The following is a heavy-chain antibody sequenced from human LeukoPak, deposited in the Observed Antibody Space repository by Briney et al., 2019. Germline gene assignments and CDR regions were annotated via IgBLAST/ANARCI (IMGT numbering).Heavy chain of an antibody. CDR3: AREMYYGSSGFDIEY. Sequence: PGGSLRFSCAASGFTFSSYNVNWVRQAPGKGLEWVSYISSSSSTIYYADSVKGRFTISRDNSKNTLSLQMNSLRAEDTAVYYCAREMYYGSSGFDIEYWGQGTRVTVSS. D-gene: IGHD3-22*01. V-gene: IGHV3-48*01. CDR1: GFTFSSYN. CDR2: ISSSSSTI. J-gene: IGHJ4*02.